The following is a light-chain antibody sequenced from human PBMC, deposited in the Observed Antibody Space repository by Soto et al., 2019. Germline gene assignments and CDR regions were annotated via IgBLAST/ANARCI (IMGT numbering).Light chain of an antibody. J-gene: IGLJ1*01. CDR1: SSNIGNNY. CDR2: DNN. CDR3: ATWDSSLSAGV. V-gene: IGLV1-51*01. Sequence: QSALTQPPSVSAAPGQKVTISCSGSSSNIGNNYLSWYQQLPGTAPKLLIYDNNKRPSGIPDRISGSKSGTSATLGITGLQTGDEADYYCATWDSSLSAGVFGTGTKLTVL.